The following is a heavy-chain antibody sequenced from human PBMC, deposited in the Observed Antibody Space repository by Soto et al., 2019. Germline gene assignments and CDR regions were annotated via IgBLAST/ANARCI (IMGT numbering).Heavy chain of an antibody. CDR3: AKDSGYNYGYFRWFDP. Sequence: SETLSLTCTVSGGSINNYYWTWIRQPPGKGLEWIGYVYYTGSTSYNPSLKSRVTISLDTSKSQFSLKLSSVTAADTAVYYCAKDSGYNYGYFRWFDPWGQGTLVTVSS. CDR1: GGSINNYY. D-gene: IGHD5-18*01. V-gene: IGHV4-59*01. CDR2: VYYTGST. J-gene: IGHJ5*02.